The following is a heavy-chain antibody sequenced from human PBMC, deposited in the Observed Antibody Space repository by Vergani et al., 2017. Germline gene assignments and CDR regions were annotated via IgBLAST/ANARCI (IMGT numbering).Heavy chain of an antibody. V-gene: IGHV3-30*02. J-gene: IGHJ4*02. D-gene: IGHD2-15*01. Sequence: QVQLVQSGGGVVQPGGSLRLFCVASGFTFNRYGMQWVRQAPGKGLEWVAYVLFDGSNEYYADSVKGRFIVSRDNSNDALYLQMNSLGTDDTAVYYCARDLAYGHEGSCALWGQGSVVTVSS. CDR1: GFTFNRYG. CDR2: VLFDGSNE. CDR3: ARDLAYGHEGSCAL.